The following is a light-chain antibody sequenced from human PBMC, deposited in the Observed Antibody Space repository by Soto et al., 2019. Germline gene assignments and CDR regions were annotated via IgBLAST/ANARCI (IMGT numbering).Light chain of an antibody. Sequence: EIVLAQSPVTLSLSPGGRATLVCRARPSVSTYSGWYQQKPGQAPQLLYYDDSNRATGLPPRFSGSGSGTDFTLTISSLEPEDFAVYYCQHRMNCPLTFGRGTKVDI. J-gene: IGKJ4*01. CDR1: PSVSTY. CDR3: QHRMNCPLT. CDR2: DDS. V-gene: IGKV3-11*01.